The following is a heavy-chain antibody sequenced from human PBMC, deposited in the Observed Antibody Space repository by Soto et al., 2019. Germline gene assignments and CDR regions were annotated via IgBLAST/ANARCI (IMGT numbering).Heavy chain of an antibody. V-gene: IGHV1-3*01. CDR2: INAGNGNT. J-gene: IGHJ4*02. D-gene: IGHD1-26*01. Sequence: ASVKVSCKASGYTFTSYAMHWVRQAPGQRLEWMGWINAGNGNTKYSQKFQGRVTITRDTSASTAYMELSSLRSEDTAVYYCASSRGSYYGFDYSGQGTLVTVSS. CDR1: GYTFTSYA. CDR3: ASSRGSYYGFDY.